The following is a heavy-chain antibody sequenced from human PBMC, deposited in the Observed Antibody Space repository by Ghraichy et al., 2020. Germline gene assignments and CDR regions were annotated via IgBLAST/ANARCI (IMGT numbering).Heavy chain of an antibody. CDR1: GFTFSSYA. Sequence: GGSLRLSCAASGFTFSSYAMSWVRQAPGKGLEWVSVISGSGGSTYYADSVKGRFTISRDNSKNTVYLQMNSLRAEGTAVYYCAKATGNKLQSAFDIWGQGTMVTVSS. D-gene: IGHD1-14*01. CDR2: ISGSGGST. V-gene: IGHV3-23*01. CDR3: AKATGNKLQSAFDI. J-gene: IGHJ3*02.